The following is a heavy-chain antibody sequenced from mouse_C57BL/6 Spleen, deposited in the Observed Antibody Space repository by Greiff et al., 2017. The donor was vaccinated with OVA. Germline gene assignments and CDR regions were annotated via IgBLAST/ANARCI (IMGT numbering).Heavy chain of an antibody. J-gene: IGHJ2*01. Sequence: VKLKESGPELVKPGASVKISCKASGYAFRSSWMNWVKQRPGKGLEWIGRIYPGDGDTNYNGKFKGKATLTADKSSSTAYMQLSSLTAEDSAVYFCARRGGFTGFDYWGQGTTLTVSS. D-gene: IGHD4-1*01. CDR3: ARRGGFTGFDY. V-gene: IGHV1-82*01. CDR2: IYPGDGDT. CDR1: GYAFRSSW.